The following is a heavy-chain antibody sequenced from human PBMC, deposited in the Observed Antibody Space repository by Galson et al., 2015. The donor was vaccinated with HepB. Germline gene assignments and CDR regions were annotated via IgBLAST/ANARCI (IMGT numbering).Heavy chain of an antibody. CDR1: GFTFSSYS. Sequence: SLRLSCAASGFTFSSYSMNWVRQAPGKELEWVSSISSSSSYIYYADSVKGRFTISRDNAKNSLYLQMNSLRAEDTAVYYCARDLLDWQRYYFDYWGQGTLVTVSS. J-gene: IGHJ4*02. CDR3: ARDLLDWQRYYFDY. D-gene: IGHD3-9*01. V-gene: IGHV3-21*01. CDR2: ISSSSSYI.